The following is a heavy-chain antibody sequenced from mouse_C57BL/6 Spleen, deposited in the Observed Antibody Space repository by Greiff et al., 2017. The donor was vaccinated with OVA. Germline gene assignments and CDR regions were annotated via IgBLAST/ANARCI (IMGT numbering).Heavy chain of an antibody. CDR2: ISYDGSN. V-gene: IGHV3-6*01. CDR3: ARGPYGSSRY. J-gene: IGHJ2*01. CDR1: GYSITSGYY. D-gene: IGHD1-1*01. Sequence: EVHLVESGPGLVKPSQSLSLTCSVTGYSITSGYYWNWIRQFPGNKLEWMGYISYDGSNNYNPSLKNRISITRDTSKNQFFLKLNSVTTEDTATYYCARGPYGSSRYWGQGTTLTVSS.